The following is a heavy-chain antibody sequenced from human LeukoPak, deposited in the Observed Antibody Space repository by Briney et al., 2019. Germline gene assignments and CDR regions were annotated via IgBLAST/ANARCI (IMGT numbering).Heavy chain of an antibody. Sequence: SETLSLTCTVSGGSISSGDYYWSWIRQPPGKGLEWIGYTSYSGSTNYNPSLKSRVTISVDTSKNQFSLKLSSVTAADTAVYYCARLPPRGSSSDYWGQGTLVTVSS. J-gene: IGHJ4*02. V-gene: IGHV4-61*08. CDR1: GGSISSGDYY. CDR3: ARLPPRGSSSDY. D-gene: IGHD6-6*01. CDR2: TSYSGST.